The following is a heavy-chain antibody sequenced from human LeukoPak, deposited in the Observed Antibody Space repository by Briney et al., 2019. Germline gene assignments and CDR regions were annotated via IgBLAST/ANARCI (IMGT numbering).Heavy chain of an antibody. D-gene: IGHD6-13*01. Sequence: PSDTLSLTCTVSSGSISSSYWSWLRQPPGKGLEWIGYIYHSATTNYNPSLKSRVTISLETSKNQFSLKLSSVTAADTAVYYCARMAAAGPFDYWGQGTLVTVSS. J-gene: IGHJ4*02. CDR1: SGSISSSY. CDR3: ARMAAAGPFDY. CDR2: IYHSATT. V-gene: IGHV4-59*08.